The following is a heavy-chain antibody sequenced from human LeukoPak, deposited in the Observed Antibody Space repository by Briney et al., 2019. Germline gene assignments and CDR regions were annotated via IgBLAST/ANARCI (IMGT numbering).Heavy chain of an antibody. CDR3: AREGRYCSSTSCQTEDAFDI. D-gene: IGHD2-2*01. J-gene: IGHJ3*02. CDR2: ITPIFGTA. V-gene: IGHV1-69*05. CDR1: VGTFSSYA. Sequence: SVTVSFTASVGTFSSYAISWVRQAPGQGLEWMGGITPIFGTANYAQKVQGRVTITTDESTSTAYMELRSLRSEDTAVYYCAREGRYCSSTSCQTEDAFDIWGQGTMVTVSS.